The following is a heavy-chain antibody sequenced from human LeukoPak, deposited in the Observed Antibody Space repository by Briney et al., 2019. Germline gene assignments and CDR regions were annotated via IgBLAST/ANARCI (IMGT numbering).Heavy chain of an antibody. J-gene: IGHJ5*02. V-gene: IGHV3-30*04. CDR3: ARARDIVVVVAAPHWFDP. Sequence: PGRSLRLSCAASGLTFSSCAMHWVRQAPGKGLEWVAVISYDGSNKYYADSVKGRFTISRDNSKNTLYLQMNSLRAEDTAVYYCARARDIVVVVAAPHWFDPWGQGTLVTVSS. CDR1: GLTFSSCA. D-gene: IGHD2-15*01. CDR2: ISYDGSNK.